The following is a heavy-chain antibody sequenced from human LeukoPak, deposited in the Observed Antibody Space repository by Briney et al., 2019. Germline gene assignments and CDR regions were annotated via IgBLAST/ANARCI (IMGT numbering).Heavy chain of an antibody. CDR3: ARYRLSDSPINWFDP. D-gene: IGHD3-16*02. Sequence: ASVTVSCKASGYIFTSYGIAWVRQARGQGLEWMGWISAYNGYASYPESLQGRVTMTTDTSTKTAYMELRSLRSDDTAVYYCARYRLSDSPINWFDPWGQGTLVNVSS. J-gene: IGHJ5*02. V-gene: IGHV1-18*01. CDR1: GYIFTSYG. CDR2: ISAYNGYA.